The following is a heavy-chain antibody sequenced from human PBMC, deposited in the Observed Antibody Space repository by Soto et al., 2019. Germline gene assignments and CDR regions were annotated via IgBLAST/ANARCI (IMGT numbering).Heavy chain of an antibody. D-gene: IGHD1-26*01. V-gene: IGHV3-23*01. CDR3: GRVKVGH. J-gene: IGHJ1*01. CDR1: GFTFSSYA. Sequence: EVQLLESGGGLVQPGGSLRLSCAASGFTFSSYAMSWVRQAPGKGLEWVSAISGSGGSTYYAQKFQGRVTMTRDTSTSTAYMELSSLTSEDTAVYYCGRVKVGHWGQGTLVTVSS. CDR2: ISGSGGST.